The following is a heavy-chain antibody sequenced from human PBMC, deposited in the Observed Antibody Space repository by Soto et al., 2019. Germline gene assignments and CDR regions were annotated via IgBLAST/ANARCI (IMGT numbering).Heavy chain of an antibody. Sequence: EVQLVESGGGLAQPGGSLRLSCAASGFTFSSYWMNWVRQAPGKGLEWVANIKQDGSEKYYVDSVKGRFTISRDNTKNSLYLQMNRLRAEDTAVYYCARELLQVVIPDYWGQGTLVTVSS. D-gene: IGHD6-13*01. CDR3: ARELLQVVIPDY. CDR1: GFTFSSYW. J-gene: IGHJ4*02. V-gene: IGHV3-7*01. CDR2: IKQDGSEK.